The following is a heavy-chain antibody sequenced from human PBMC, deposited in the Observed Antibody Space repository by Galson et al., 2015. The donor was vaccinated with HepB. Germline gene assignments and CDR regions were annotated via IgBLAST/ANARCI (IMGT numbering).Heavy chain of an antibody. V-gene: IGHV3-21*01. CDR2: ISSSSSYI. CDR3: ARDSRVTTWERHPFDP. CDR1: GFTFSSYS. D-gene: IGHD4-11*01. Sequence: SLRLSCAASGFTFSSYSMNWVRQAPGKGLEWVSSISSSSSYIYYADTVKGRFTISRDNAKNSLYLQMNSLRAEDTAVYYCARDSRVTTWERHPFDPWGQGTLVTVSS. J-gene: IGHJ5*02.